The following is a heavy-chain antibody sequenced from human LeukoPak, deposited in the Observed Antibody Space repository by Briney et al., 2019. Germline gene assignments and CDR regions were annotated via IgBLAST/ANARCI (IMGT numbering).Heavy chain of an antibody. Sequence: PGGSLRLSCAASGFTFSSYEMNWVRQAPGKGLEWVSYISSSGSTIYYADSVKGRFTISRDNAKNSLYLQMNSLRAEDTAVYYRGGGCSSTSCYRIRGYYFDYWGQGTLVTVSS. D-gene: IGHD2-2*02. CDR2: ISSSGSTI. CDR3: GGGCSSTSCYRIRGYYFDY. J-gene: IGHJ4*02. CDR1: GFTFSSYE. V-gene: IGHV3-48*03.